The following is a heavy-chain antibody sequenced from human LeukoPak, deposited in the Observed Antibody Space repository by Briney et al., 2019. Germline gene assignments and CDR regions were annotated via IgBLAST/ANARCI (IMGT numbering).Heavy chain of an antibody. V-gene: IGHV1-69*06. CDR2: IIPIFGTA. J-gene: IGHJ4*02. CDR1: GGTFSSYA. CDR3: ARDLKMGYSSGRYSWGTGSSNGY. Sequence: SVKVSCKASGGTFSSYAISWVRQAPGQGLEWMGGIIPIFGTANYAQKFQGRVTITADKSTSTAYMELSSLRSEDTAVYYCARDLKMGYSSGRYSWGTGSSNGYWGQGTLVTVSS. D-gene: IGHD6-19*01.